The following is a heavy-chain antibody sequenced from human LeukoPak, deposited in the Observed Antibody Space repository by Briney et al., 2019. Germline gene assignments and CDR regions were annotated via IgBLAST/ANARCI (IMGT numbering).Heavy chain of an antibody. CDR2: ISSSSSYI. CDR1: GFTFSSYS. J-gene: IGHJ4*02. CDR3: ARDHYYDSSGTDY. Sequence: GSLRLSCAASGFTFSSYSMNWVRQAPGKGLEWVSSISSSSSYIYYADSVKGRFTISRDNSKNTLYLQMNSLRAEDTAVYYCARDHYYDSSGTDYWGQGTLVTVSS. D-gene: IGHD3-22*01. V-gene: IGHV3-21*01.